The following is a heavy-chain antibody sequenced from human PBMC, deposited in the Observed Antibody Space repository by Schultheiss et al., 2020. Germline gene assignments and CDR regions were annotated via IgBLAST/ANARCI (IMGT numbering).Heavy chain of an antibody. CDR1: GGSISSYY. Sequence: SATLSLTCTVSGGSISSYYWSWIRQPPGKGLEWIGYIYYSGSTNYNPSLKSRVTISVDTSKNQFSLKLSSVTAADTAVYYCARVSAAGDLGYWGQGTLVTVAS. V-gene: IGHV4-59*01. CDR2: IYYSGST. J-gene: IGHJ4*02. CDR3: ARVSAAGDLGY. D-gene: IGHD6-13*01.